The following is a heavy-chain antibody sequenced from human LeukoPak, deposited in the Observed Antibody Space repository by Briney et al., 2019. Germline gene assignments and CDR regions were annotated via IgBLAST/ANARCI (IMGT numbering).Heavy chain of an antibody. CDR2: ISYIGST. V-gene: IGHV4-59*11. CDR3: ARDLVTVTKGFDI. D-gene: IGHD4-17*01. Sequence: SETLSLTCAVSTDSFSSHYWTWIRQPPGKGLEWIGYISYIGSTNYNPSLKSQVTISIDTSKNQFSLKLSSVTAADTAVYYCARDLVTVTKGFDIWGQGTMVSVSS. J-gene: IGHJ3*02. CDR1: TDSFSSHY.